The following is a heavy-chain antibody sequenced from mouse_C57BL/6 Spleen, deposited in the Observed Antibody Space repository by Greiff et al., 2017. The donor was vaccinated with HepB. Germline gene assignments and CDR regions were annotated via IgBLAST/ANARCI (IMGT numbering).Heavy chain of an antibody. Sequence: QVQLQQPGAELVMPGASVKLSCKASGYTFTSYWMHWVKQRPGQGLEWIGEIDPSDSYTNYNQKFNGKSTLTVDKSSSTAYMQLSSLTSEDSAVYYCARSYYCSSYAAYWGQGTLVTVSA. CDR2: IDPSDSYT. V-gene: IGHV1-69*01. CDR3: ARSYYCSSYAAY. CDR1: GYTFTSYW. J-gene: IGHJ3*01. D-gene: IGHD1-1*01.